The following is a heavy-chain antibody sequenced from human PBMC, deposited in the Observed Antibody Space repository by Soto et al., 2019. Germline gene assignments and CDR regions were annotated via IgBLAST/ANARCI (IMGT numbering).Heavy chain of an antibody. Sequence: HPGGSLRLSCATSGFMFNDYVMYWVRQAPGRGLEWVAMISSDGNHQFYVDNVRGRFTVSRDNSKNTLNLQMNSLRPEDTAVYYCSRGTYYPQSSGLHADYWGPGTVVTVSS. D-gene: IGHD3-22*01. CDR2: ISSDGNHQ. CDR1: GFMFNDYV. CDR3: SRGTYYPQSSGLHADY. J-gene: IGHJ4*02. V-gene: IGHV3-30*03.